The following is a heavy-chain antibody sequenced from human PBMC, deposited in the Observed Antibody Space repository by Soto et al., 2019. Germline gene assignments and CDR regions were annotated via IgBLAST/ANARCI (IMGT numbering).Heavy chain of an antibody. V-gene: IGHV4-30-2*01. CDR2: IYQSGGT. D-gene: IGHD6-13*01. J-gene: IGHJ6*02. CDR1: GGSIGSGGYS. Sequence: SETLSLTCAVSGGSIGSGGYSWSWIRQPPGKGLEWIGYIYQSGGTYYNPSLKSRVTISENRSKNQFSLILNSVTAADTAVYYCARGGSGQQLPPDYYFGLDVWGQGTTVTVSS. CDR3: ARGGSGQQLPPDYYFGLDV.